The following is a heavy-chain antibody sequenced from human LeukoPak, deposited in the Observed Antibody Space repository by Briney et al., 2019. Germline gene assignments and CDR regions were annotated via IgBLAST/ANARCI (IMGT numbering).Heavy chain of an antibody. V-gene: IGHV4-34*01. Sequence: SETLSLTCAVYGGSFSGYYWSWIRQPPGKGLEWIGEINHSGSTNYNPSLKSRVTISVDTSKNQFSLKLSSVTAADTAVYYCARLKGRVGSMDVWGKGTTVTVSS. CDR3: ARLKGRVGSMDV. D-gene: IGHD1-26*01. CDR1: GGSFSGYY. J-gene: IGHJ6*04. CDR2: INHSGST.